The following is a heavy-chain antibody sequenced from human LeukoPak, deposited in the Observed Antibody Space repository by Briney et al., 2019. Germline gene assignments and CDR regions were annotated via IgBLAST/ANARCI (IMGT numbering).Heavy chain of an antibody. CDR3: TRQSSYGHVWGSYRPKGWFDP. Sequence: SETLSLTCAVYGGSFSGYYWSWIRQPPGKGLEWIGEINHRGSTYYNPSLKSRVTISVDTSKNQFSLKLSSVTAADTAVYYCTRQSSYGHVWGSYRPKGWFDPWGQGTLVTVSS. J-gene: IGHJ5*02. CDR1: GGSFSGYY. V-gene: IGHV4-34*01. D-gene: IGHD3-16*02. CDR2: INHRGST.